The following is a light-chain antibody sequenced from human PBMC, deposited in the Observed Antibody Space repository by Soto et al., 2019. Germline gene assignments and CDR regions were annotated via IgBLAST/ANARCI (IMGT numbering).Light chain of an antibody. CDR1: QGISTY. V-gene: IGKV1-9*01. Sequence: DIQLTQSPSFLSASVGDRITITCRASQGISTYLAWYQQRPGKAPKLLIYTASTLQSGVPSRFGGSGSGTEFTLTISSLQPEDFATYYCQQVDTFPVTFGGGTKVDI. CDR3: QQVDTFPVT. CDR2: TAS. J-gene: IGKJ4*01.